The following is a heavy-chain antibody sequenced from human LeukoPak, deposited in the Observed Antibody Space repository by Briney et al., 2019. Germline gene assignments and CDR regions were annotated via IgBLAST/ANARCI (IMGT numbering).Heavy chain of an antibody. CDR3: VKDLSDTWSFDF. J-gene: IGHJ4*02. CDR2: ISSSSSYI. CDR1: GFTFSTYT. V-gene: IGHV3-21*01. Sequence: GGSLRLSCAASGFTFSTYTMNWVRQAPGKGLEWVSSISSSSSYIYYADSVKGRFTISRDNAKNSLYLQMNSLRAEDTAVYYCVKDLSDTWSFDFWGQGALVTVSS.